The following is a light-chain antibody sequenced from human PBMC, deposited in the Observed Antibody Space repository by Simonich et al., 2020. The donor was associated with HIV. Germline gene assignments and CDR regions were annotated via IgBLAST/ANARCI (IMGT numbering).Light chain of an antibody. CDR1: QSVLYNSNNKNY. CDR3: QQYYSTPPT. CDR2: WAS. J-gene: IGKJ1*01. V-gene: IGKV4-1*01. Sequence: DIVMTQSPDYLAGSLGERATINCKSSQSVLYNSNNKNYLAWYQQKPGLPPKLRLTWASTREAGVPDRFSASGSGTDFTLTISSLQAEDVAVYSCQQYYSTPPTFGQGTKVEIK.